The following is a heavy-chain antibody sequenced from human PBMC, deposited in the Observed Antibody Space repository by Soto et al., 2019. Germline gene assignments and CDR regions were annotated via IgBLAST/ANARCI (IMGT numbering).Heavy chain of an antibody. J-gene: IGHJ3*02. CDR2: IIPIFGTA. Sequence: ASVKVSCKASGGTFSSYAISWVRQAPGQGLEWMGGIIPIFGTANYAQKFQGRVTITADESTSTAYMELSSLRSEDTAVYYCARESTMIVPRAFDIWGQGTMVTVSS. V-gene: IGHV1-69*13. D-gene: IGHD3-22*01. CDR3: ARESTMIVPRAFDI. CDR1: GGTFSSYA.